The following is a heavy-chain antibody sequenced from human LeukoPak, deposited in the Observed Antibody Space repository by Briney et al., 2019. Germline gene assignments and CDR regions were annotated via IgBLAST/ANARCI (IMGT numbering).Heavy chain of an antibody. Sequence: ASVKVSCKASGYTFTSYDINWVRQATGQGLEWMGWMNPNSGNTGYAQKFQGRVTMTRNTSISTAYMERSSLRSEDTAVYYCATRYSSSLLTDYWDQGTLVTVSS. J-gene: IGHJ4*02. CDR1: GYTFTSYD. V-gene: IGHV1-8*01. CDR3: ATRYSSSLLTDY. CDR2: MNPNSGNT. D-gene: IGHD6-6*01.